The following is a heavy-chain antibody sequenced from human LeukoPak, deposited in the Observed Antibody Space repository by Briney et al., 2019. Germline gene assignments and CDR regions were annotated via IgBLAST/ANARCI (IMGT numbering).Heavy chain of an antibody. Sequence: GGSLRLSCAASGFTFSTSWMNWVRQAPGKGLEWVANIKRDGGEEYYVDSVKDRFTISRDNAKNSLYLQMNSLRAEDTAVYYCARWGHSNYYYYYGMDVWGQGTTVTVSS. CDR2: IKRDGGEE. V-gene: IGHV3-7*01. CDR3: ARWGHSNYYYYYGMDV. CDR1: GFTFSTSW. D-gene: IGHD7-27*01. J-gene: IGHJ6*02.